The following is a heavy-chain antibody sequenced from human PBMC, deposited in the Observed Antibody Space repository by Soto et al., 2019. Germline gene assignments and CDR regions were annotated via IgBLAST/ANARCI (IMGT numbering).Heavy chain of an antibody. J-gene: IGHJ5*02. Sequence: LRLSCAASGFTFSSYAMSWVRQAPGKGLEWVSAISGSGGSTYYADSVKGRFTISRDNSKNTLYLQMNSLRAEDTAVYYCAKGASGYCSGGSCYLSWFDPWGQGTLVTVSS. D-gene: IGHD2-15*01. CDR1: GFTFSSYA. V-gene: IGHV3-23*01. CDR2: ISGSGGST. CDR3: AKGASGYCSGGSCYLSWFDP.